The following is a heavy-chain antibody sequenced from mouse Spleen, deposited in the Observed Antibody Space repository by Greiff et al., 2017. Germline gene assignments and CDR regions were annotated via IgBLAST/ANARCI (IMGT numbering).Heavy chain of an antibody. V-gene: IGHV1-7*01. J-gene: IGHJ2*01. CDR1: GYTFTSYW. Sequence: VQLQQSGAELAKPGASVKLSCKASGYTFTSYWMHWVKQRPGQGLEWIGYINPSSGYTKYNQKFKDKATLTADKSSSTAYMQLSSLTYEDSAVYYCARWVTGTGYYFDYWGQGTTLTVSS. CDR2: INPSSGYT. D-gene: IGHD4-1*01. CDR3: ARWVTGTGYYFDY.